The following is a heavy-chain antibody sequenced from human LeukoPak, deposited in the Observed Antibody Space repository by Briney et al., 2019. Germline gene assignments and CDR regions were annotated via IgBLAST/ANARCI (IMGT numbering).Heavy chain of an antibody. D-gene: IGHD3-22*01. CDR3: ARDIVLHQDQPVVKPPDY. CDR1: GGSFSSYG. J-gene: IGHJ4*02. V-gene: IGHV1-69*04. Sequence: ASVKVSCKASGGSFSSYGISWVRQAPGQALEWMGRIIPILRIVDYAQKFQGRVTITADKSTSTAYMGLSSLRSEDTAVYYCARDIVLHQDQPVVKPPDYWGQGTLVTVSS. CDR2: IIPILRIV.